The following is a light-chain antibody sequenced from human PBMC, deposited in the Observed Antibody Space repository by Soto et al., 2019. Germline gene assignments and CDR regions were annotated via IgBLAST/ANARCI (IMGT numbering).Light chain of an antibody. CDR2: DAS. CDR3: QQSYSTPPT. Sequence: DIHMTQSPSSLSVSVGDRVTITCRTSQNINAWLAWYQQRPGQAPRLLIYDASTVQSGVPSRFSGSGSGTEFTLTISSLQPDDFATYYCQQSYSTPPTFGQGTKVDIK. J-gene: IGKJ1*01. CDR1: QNINAW. V-gene: IGKV1-5*01.